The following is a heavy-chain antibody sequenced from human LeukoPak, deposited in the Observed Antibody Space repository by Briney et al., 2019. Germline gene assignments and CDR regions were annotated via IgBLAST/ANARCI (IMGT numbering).Heavy chain of an antibody. CDR2: IHTDGSST. J-gene: IGHJ4*02. CDR3: ARGRSDSWYSSDFDY. Sequence: GGSLRLSCAVSRFTFSSYWMHCVRQAPGKGLMWVSRIHTDGSSTTYVDSVKGRFTTSRDNAKNALYLQMNSLRAEDAAVYYCARGRSDSWYSSDFDYWGLGTLVTVSS. D-gene: IGHD6-13*01. CDR1: RFTFSSYW. V-gene: IGHV3-74*03.